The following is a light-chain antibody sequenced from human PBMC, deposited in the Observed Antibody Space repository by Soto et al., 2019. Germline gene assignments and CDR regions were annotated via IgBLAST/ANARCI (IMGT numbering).Light chain of an antibody. V-gene: IGKV1-5*01. Sequence: DIQMTQSPSTLSASVGDRVTITCRASQSISSWLAWYQQKPGKAPKLLIYDASSLLSGVPSRFGGSGSGTEFTLTISSLQPDDFATYYCQQYFHYWTFGQGTKVDIK. CDR2: DAS. CDR3: QQYFHYWT. J-gene: IGKJ1*01. CDR1: QSISSW.